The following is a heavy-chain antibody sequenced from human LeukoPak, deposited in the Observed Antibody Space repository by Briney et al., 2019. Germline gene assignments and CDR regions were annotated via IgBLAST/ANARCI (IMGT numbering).Heavy chain of an antibody. Sequence: ASVKVSCKASGYTFTGYYMHWVRQAPGQGLEWMGWINPNSGGTNYAQEFQGRVTMTRDTSISTAYMELSRLRSDDTAVYYCASLSVWSLSVYSSGWYRHGMDVWGQGTTVTVSS. J-gene: IGHJ6*02. CDR3: ASLSVWSLSVYSSGWYRHGMDV. CDR1: GYTFTGYY. V-gene: IGHV1-2*02. D-gene: IGHD6-19*01. CDR2: INPNSGGT.